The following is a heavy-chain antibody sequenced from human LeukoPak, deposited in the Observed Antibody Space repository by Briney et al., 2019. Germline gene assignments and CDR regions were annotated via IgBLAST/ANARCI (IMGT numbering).Heavy chain of an antibody. V-gene: IGHV1-2*02. CDR3: AKTLHDGYLTPFDY. CDR2: VNPNNGAT. CDR1: GYTFTSYG. Sequence: ASVKVSCKASGYTFTSYGISWVRQAPGQGLEWMGWVNPNNGATNYAQKFQGRVTMTRDTSITTTYMELTRLTSDDTAVYYCAKTLHDGYLTPFDYWGQGTLVTVSS. J-gene: IGHJ4*02. D-gene: IGHD5-24*01.